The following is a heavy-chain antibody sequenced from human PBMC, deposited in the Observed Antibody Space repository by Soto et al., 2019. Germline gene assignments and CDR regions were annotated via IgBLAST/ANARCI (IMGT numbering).Heavy chain of an antibody. V-gene: IGHV3-21*01. J-gene: IGHJ6*02. D-gene: IGHD3-10*01. CDR2: ISSSSYI. Sequence: GGSLRLSCAASGFTFSSYSMNWVRQAPGKGLEWVSSISSSSYIYYADSVKGRFTISRDNAKNSLYLQMNSLRAEDTAVYYCARVGYYGSGSYLDVWGQGTTVTVSS. CDR1: GFTFSSYS. CDR3: ARVGYYGSGSYLDV.